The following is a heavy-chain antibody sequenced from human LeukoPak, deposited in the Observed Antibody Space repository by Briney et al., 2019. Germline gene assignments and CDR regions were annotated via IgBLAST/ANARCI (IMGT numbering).Heavy chain of an antibody. V-gene: IGHV4-59*13. J-gene: IGHJ5*02. Sequence: SETLSLTCAVSGVSINDYFWSWLRQPPGRGLEWIGYIYNSGYTKYNPSLKGRVTLSVDTSKKQFSLRLSSVTAADTAFYYCARDLERGVIGGFDPWGQGTLVTVSS. CDR3: ARDLERGVIGGFDP. CDR1: GVSINDYF. CDR2: IYNSGYT. D-gene: IGHD3-10*01.